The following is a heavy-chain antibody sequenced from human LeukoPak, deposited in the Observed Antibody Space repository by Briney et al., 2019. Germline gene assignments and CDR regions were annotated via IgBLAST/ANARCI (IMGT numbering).Heavy chain of an antibody. CDR2: LYSDGTT. Sequence: GGSLRLSCAASGFTFSSYAMSWVRQAPGKGLEWVSVLYSDGTTYYADSVKGRFTISRDNSKNSLFLQMNNVRAEDTAMYYCASAAYDSNGYTANHDYWGQGTLVTVPS. V-gene: IGHV3-23*03. J-gene: IGHJ4*02. CDR3: ASAAYDSNGYTANHDY. CDR1: GFTFSSYA. D-gene: IGHD3-22*01.